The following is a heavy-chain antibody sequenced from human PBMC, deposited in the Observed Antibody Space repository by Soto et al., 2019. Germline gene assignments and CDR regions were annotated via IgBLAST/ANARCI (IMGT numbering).Heavy chain of an antibody. CDR1: GGSISSGYYS. CDR3: ATYGGFRFDY. CDR2: IYHSGST. D-gene: IGHD3-10*01. V-gene: IGHV4-30-2*01. Sequence: LSLTCAVSGGSISSGYYSWSWIRQPPGKGLEWIGYIYHSGSTYYNPSLKSRVTISVDRSKNQFSLQLSSVTAADTAVYYCATYGGFRFDYWGQGTLVTVS. J-gene: IGHJ4*02.